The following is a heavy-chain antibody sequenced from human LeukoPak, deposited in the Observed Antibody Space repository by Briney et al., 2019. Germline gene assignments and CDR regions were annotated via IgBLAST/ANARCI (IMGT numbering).Heavy chain of an antibody. Sequence: GGSLRLSCAASEFSFSTTWMHWVRQRPGQGLVWVARITSDGTSTSYVESVRGRFTISRDNAKNTLYLQMNSLRAEDTAVYYCARDWYHAIDYWGQGTLVTVSS. CDR3: ARDWYHAIDY. J-gene: IGHJ4*02. D-gene: IGHD2-2*01. CDR2: ITSDGTST. V-gene: IGHV3-74*03. CDR1: EFSFSTTW.